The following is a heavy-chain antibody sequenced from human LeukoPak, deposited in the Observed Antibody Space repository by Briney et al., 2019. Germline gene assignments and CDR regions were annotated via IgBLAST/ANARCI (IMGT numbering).Heavy chain of an antibody. V-gene: IGHV3-48*01. D-gene: IGHD3-3*01. CDR1: GFTFSSYS. J-gene: IGHJ5*02. CDR2: ISSSSSTI. Sequence: GGSLRLSCAASGFTFSSYSMNWVRQAPGKGLEWVSYISSSSSTIYYADSVKGRFTISRDNAKNSLYLQMNSLRAEDTAEYYCARDYGEIMIFGVVKNWFDLWGRGPLVTVSS. CDR3: ARDYGEIMIFGVVKNWFDL.